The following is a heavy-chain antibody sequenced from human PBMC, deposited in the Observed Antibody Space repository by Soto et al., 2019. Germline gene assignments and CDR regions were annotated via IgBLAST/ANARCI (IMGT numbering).Heavy chain of an antibody. D-gene: IGHD6-13*01. Sequence: SETLSLTCAVYGGSFSGYYWSWIRQPPGKGLEWIGEINHSGSTNYNPSLKSRVTISVDTSKNQFSLKLSSVTAADTAVYYCARHIPNSSSWPIDYWGQGTLVTVSS. CDR2: INHSGST. CDR1: GGSFSGYY. J-gene: IGHJ4*02. CDR3: ARHIPNSSSWPIDY. V-gene: IGHV4-34*01.